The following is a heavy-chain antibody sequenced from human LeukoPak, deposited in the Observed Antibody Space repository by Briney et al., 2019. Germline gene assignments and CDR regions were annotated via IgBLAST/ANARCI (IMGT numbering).Heavy chain of an antibody. V-gene: IGHV1-69*06. J-gene: IGHJ4*02. CDR2: IIPIFGTA. CDR3: ARDSRGWYYDY. CDR1: GGTFSSYA. D-gene: IGHD6-19*01. Sequence: ASVKVSCKASGGTFSSYAISWVRQAPGQGLEWMGGIIPIFGTANYAQKFQGRVTITAEKSTSTAYMEPSSLRSEDTAVYYCARDSRGWYYDYWGQGTLVTVSS.